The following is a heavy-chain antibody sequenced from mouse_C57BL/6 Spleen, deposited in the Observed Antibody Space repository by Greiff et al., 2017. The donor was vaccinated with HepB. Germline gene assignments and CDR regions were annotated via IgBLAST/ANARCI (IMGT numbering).Heavy chain of an antibody. CDR2: ISYDGSN. CDR3: ARGLLQDAMDY. Sequence: EVQLVESGPGLVKPSQSLSLTCSVTGYSITSGYYWNWIRQFPGNKLEWMGYISYDGSNNYNPSLKNRIAITRDTSKNQFFLKLNSVTTEDTATYYCARGLLQDAMDYWGQGTSVTVSS. CDR1: GYSITSGYY. J-gene: IGHJ4*01. D-gene: IGHD2-3*01. V-gene: IGHV3-6*01.